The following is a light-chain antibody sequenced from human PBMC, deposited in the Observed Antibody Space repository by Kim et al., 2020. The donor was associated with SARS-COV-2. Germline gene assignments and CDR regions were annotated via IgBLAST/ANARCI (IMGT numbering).Light chain of an antibody. CDR1: QSVSSTY. J-gene: IGKJ5*01. CDR3: QQYGSSLPST. V-gene: IGKV3-20*01. CDR2: GAF. Sequence: EIVLTQSPGTLSLSPGERATLSCRASQSVSSTYLAWYQQKPGQAPRLLIYGAFSRATGIPDRFSGSGSGTDFSLTISRLEPEDFAVYYCQQYGSSLPSTFGQGTRLEIK.